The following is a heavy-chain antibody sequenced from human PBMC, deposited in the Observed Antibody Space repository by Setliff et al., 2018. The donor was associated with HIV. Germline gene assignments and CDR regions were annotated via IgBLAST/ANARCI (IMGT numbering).Heavy chain of an antibody. CDR3: ARDGLTSRGYSYGYY. V-gene: IGHV1-2*02. CDR1: GYTFTGYY. D-gene: IGHD5-18*01. Sequence: ASVKVSCKASGYTFTGYYMHWVRQAPGQGLEWMGWINPNSGGTNYAQKFQGRVTMTRDTSISTAYMELSRLRSDDTAVYYCARDGLTSRGYSYGYYWGQGTLVTVSS. CDR2: INPNSGGT. J-gene: IGHJ4*02.